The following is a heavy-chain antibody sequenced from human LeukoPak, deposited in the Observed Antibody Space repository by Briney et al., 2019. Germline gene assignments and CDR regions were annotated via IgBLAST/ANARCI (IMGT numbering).Heavy chain of an antibody. CDR1: GGSISSSSYY. Sequence: SETLSLTCTVSGGSISSSSYYWSCIRQPAGKGLEWIGRIYTSGSTNYSPSLKSRVTISVDTSKNQFSLRLSSVTAADTAVYYCARGVDGYNAFDVWGRGTLVTVSS. CDR2: IYTSGST. J-gene: IGHJ3*01. D-gene: IGHD5-24*01. V-gene: IGHV4-61*02. CDR3: ARGVDGYNAFDV.